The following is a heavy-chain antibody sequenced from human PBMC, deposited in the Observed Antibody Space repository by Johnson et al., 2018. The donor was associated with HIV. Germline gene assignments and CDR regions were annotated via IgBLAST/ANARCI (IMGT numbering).Heavy chain of an antibody. CDR2: IRYDGTNK. Sequence: QVQLVESGGGVVQRGGSLRLSCVASGFTFSSYGMHWVRQAPGKGLEWVAFIRYDGTNKYYADSVKGRFTVSRDNSKSTLYVQMNRLTVDDTAVYYCAREGGAFYDSSGSLAFDIWGQGTMVTVSS. V-gene: IGHV3-30*02. CDR1: GFTFSSYG. CDR3: AREGGAFYDSSGSLAFDI. J-gene: IGHJ3*02. D-gene: IGHD3-22*01.